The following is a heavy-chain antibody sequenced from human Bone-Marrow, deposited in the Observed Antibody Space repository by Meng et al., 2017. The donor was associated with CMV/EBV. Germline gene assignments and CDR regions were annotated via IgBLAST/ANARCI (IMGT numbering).Heavy chain of an antibody. D-gene: IGHD2-21*01. J-gene: IGHJ5*02. CDR3: ARRVRSSNWFDP. Sequence: SETLSLTCTVSGGSISSYYWSWIRQPPGKGLEWIGYIYYSGSTYYNPSLKSRVTISVDTSKNQFSLKLSSVTAADTAVYYCARRVRSSNWFDPWGQGTLVTVSS. CDR1: GGSISSYY. V-gene: IGHV4-59*08. CDR2: IYYSGST.